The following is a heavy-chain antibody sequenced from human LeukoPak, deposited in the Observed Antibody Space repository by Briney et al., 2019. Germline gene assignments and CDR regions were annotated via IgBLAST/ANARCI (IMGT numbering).Heavy chain of an antibody. CDR2: ISSSSTYI. CDR1: GFTFSDYY. Sequence: GGSLRLSCAASGFTFSDYYMSWIRQAPGKGLEWVSSISSSSTYIYYADSMKGRFTISRDNAKNSLYLQMNSLRAEDTAVYYCARKDSSGWYFDYWGQGTLVTASS. J-gene: IGHJ4*02. D-gene: IGHD6-19*01. V-gene: IGHV3-11*06. CDR3: ARKDSSGWYFDY.